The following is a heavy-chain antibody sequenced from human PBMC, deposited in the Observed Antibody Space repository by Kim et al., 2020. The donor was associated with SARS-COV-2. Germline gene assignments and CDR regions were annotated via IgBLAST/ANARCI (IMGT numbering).Heavy chain of an antibody. Sequence: GGSLRLSCAASGFTFSSYAMSWVRQAPGKGLEWVSAISGSGGSTYYADSVKGRFTISRDNSKNTLYLQMNSLRAEDTAVYYCAKGLGYGDYGPGIDYWGQGTLVTVSS. CDR2: ISGSGGST. CDR1: GFTFSSYA. D-gene: IGHD4-17*01. V-gene: IGHV3-23*01. CDR3: AKGLGYGDYGPGIDY. J-gene: IGHJ4*02.